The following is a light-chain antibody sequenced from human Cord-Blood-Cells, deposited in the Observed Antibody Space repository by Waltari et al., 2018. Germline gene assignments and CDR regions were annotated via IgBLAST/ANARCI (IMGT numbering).Light chain of an antibody. V-gene: IGLV3-19*01. CDR2: GKN. CDR1: SLRSYY. Sequence: SSELTQDPAVSVALGQTVRITCQGDSLRSYYASWYQQKPGQAPVLVIYGKNNLPSGIPDRVSGSSSGNTASLTITGAQAEDEADYYCNSRDSSGNHVVFGGGTKLTVL. J-gene: IGLJ2*01. CDR3: NSRDSSGNHVV.